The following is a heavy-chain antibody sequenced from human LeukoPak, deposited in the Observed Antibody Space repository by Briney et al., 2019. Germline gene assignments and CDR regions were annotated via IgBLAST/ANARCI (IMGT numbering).Heavy chain of an antibody. D-gene: IGHD2-15*01. CDR1: GYTFTSYG. V-gene: IGHV1-18*01. CDR3: ATLCCGSYYMDV. CDR2: ISAYNGNT. J-gene: IGHJ6*03. Sequence: ASVKVSCKASGYTFTSYGISWVRQAPGQGLEWMGWISAYNGNTNYAQKLQGRVTMTTDTSTSTAYMELRSLRSDDTTVYYCATLCCGSYYMDVWGKGTTVTVSS.